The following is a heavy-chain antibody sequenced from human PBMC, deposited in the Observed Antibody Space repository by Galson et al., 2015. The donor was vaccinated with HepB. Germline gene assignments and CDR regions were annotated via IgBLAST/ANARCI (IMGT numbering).Heavy chain of an antibody. CDR2: ISYDGGNK. CDR1: GFTFNSYA. J-gene: IGHJ4*02. V-gene: IGHV3-30*04. D-gene: IGHD3-10*01. CDR3: ARDKSGSIDY. Sequence: LRLSCAASGFTFNSYAMHWVRQAPGKGLEWVAVISYDGGNKYYADSVKGRFTISRDNSKNTLFLQVSSLRGEDTAVYYCARDKSGSIDYWGQGSLVTVSS.